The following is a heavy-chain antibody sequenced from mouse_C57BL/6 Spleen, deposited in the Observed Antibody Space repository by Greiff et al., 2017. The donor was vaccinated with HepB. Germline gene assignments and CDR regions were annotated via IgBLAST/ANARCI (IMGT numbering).Heavy chain of an antibody. J-gene: IGHJ4*01. CDR3: SRGGDDGYTMDY. CDR1: GYTFTSYW. CDR2: IHPNSGST. Sequence: QVQLQQPGAELVKPGASVKLSCKASGYTFTSYWMHWVKQRPGQGLEWIGMIHPNSGSTNYNEKFKSKATLTVDKSSSTAYMQLSSLTYEDSAVEYWSRGGDDGYTMDYWGQGTSVTVSS. V-gene: IGHV1-64*01. D-gene: IGHD2-3*01.